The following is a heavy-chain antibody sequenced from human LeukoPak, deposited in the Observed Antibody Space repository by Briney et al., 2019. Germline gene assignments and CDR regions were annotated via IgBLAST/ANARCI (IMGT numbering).Heavy chain of an antibody. CDR2: IYHSGST. CDR1: GGSISSSNW. Sequence: SGTLSLTCAVSGGSISSSNWWSWVRQPPGKGLEWIGEIYHSGSTNYNPSLKSRVTISVDKSKNQFSLKLNSVTPEDTAVYHCARDRPMTLLQLDAFDIWGQGTMVTVSS. V-gene: IGHV4-4*02. CDR3: ARDRPMTLLQLDAFDI. D-gene: IGHD2-2*01. J-gene: IGHJ3*02.